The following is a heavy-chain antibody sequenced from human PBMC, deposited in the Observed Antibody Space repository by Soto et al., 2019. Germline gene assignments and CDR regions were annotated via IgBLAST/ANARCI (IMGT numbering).Heavy chain of an antibody. D-gene: IGHD4-17*01. CDR1: GFTFSNYA. Sequence: PGGSLRLSCAASGFTFSNYAMHWVRQAPGKGLEWVAVISYDGRSKYYADSVKGRFTISRDNSKNTLYLQMNSLGAEDTAVYYCARDVNYGDYFSYAFDIWGQGTMVTVSS. J-gene: IGHJ3*02. CDR3: ARDVNYGDYFSYAFDI. V-gene: IGHV3-30*04. CDR2: ISYDGRSK.